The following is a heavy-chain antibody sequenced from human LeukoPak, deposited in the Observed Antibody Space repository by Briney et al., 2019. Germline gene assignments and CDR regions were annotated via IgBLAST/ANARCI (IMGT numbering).Heavy chain of an antibody. V-gene: IGHV3-30*02. CDR1: GFTFSSYW. J-gene: IGHJ4*02. CDR3: AKDRFREAEYYFDY. CDR2: IRYDGSNK. D-gene: IGHD3-10*01. Sequence: PGGSLRLSCAASGFTFSSYWMSWVRQAPGKGLEWVAFIRYDGSNKYYADSVKGRFTISRDNSKNTLYLQMNSLRAEDTAVYYCAKDRFREAEYYFDYWGQGTLVTVSS.